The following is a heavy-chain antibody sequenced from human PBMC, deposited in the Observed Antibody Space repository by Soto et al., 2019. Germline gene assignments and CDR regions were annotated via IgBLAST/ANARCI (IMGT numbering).Heavy chain of an antibody. Sequence: GESEKISCKGSGYNVSKYWSGWVRQINGKGLEWMGIIYPGDFDTRYGPSFQGQVTISADKSINTAYLQWSSLKASDTAMYYCARAIVVVVTATPTVFDIWGQGTMVTVSS. CDR3: ARAIVVVVTATPTVFDI. CDR1: GYNVSKYW. D-gene: IGHD2-15*01. CDR2: IYPGDFDT. V-gene: IGHV5-51*01. J-gene: IGHJ3*02.